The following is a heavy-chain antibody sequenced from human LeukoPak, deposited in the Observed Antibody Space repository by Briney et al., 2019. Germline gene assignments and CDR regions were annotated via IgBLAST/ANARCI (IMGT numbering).Heavy chain of an antibody. CDR2: IYYSGST. CDR1: GGSISSGGYS. V-gene: IGHV4-30-4*07. CDR3: ARHEYYYDSSGLTDY. J-gene: IGHJ4*02. Sequence: SQTLSLTCAVSGGSISSGGYSWSWIRQPPGKGLEWIGYIYYSGSTYYNPSLKSRVTISVDTSKNQFSLKLSSVTAADTAVYYCARHEYYYDSSGLTDYWGQGTLVTVSS. D-gene: IGHD3-22*01.